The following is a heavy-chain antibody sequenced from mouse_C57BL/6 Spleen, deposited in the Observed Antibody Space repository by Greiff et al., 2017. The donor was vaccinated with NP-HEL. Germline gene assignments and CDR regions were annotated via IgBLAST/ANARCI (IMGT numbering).Heavy chain of an antibody. J-gene: IGHJ4*01. Sequence: EVQLQESGPGLVKPSQSLSLTCSVTGYSITSGYYWNWIRQFPGNKLEWMGYISYDGSNNYNPSLKNRISITRDTSKNQFFLKLNSVTTEDTATYYCARGGNYLPYYAMDYWGQGTSVTVSS. V-gene: IGHV3-6*01. CDR3: ARGGNYLPYYAMDY. D-gene: IGHD5-5*01. CDR1: GYSITSGYY. CDR2: ISYDGSN.